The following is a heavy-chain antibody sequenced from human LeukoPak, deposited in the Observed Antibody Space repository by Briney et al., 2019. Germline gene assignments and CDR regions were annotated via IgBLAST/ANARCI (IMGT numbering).Heavy chain of an antibody. CDR1: GFTFSSYS. CDR2: ISGSGGST. V-gene: IGHV3-23*01. Sequence: GGSVSLSCAVSGFTFSSYSMSWVSRARGKGLEGVSAISGSGGSTYYADSVKSRFTISRDNSKNTLYLQMNSLRAEDTAVYYCAKSLPVWFGELNAFDIWGQGTMVTVSS. J-gene: IGHJ3*02. D-gene: IGHD3-10*01. CDR3: AKSLPVWFGELNAFDI.